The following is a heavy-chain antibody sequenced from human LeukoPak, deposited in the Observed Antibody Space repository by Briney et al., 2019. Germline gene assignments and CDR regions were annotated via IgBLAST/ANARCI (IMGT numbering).Heavy chain of an antibody. CDR1: GFTFSNAW. CDR3: TTEITMVRGASYYYYGMDV. D-gene: IGHD3-10*01. Sequence: GGSLRLSCAASGFTFSNAWMSWVRQASGKGLEWVGRIKSKTDGGTTDYAAPVKGRFTISRDDSKNTLYLQMNSLKTEDTAVYYCTTEITMVRGASYYYYGMDVWGKGTTVTVSS. V-gene: IGHV3-15*01. J-gene: IGHJ6*04. CDR2: IKSKTDGGTT.